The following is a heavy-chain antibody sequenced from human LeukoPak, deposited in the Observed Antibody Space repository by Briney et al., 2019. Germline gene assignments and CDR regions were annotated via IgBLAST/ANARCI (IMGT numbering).Heavy chain of an antibody. Sequence: GESLKISCEGSGYTFTSYWIGWVRQMPGKGLEWMGVIYPGDSDTRYSPSFQGQVTISVDKSISTAYLQWNSLKASDTAMYYCARMIGLGEVSPYFDYWGQGSLVTVSS. CDR3: ARMIGLGEVSPYFDY. V-gene: IGHV5-51*01. CDR1: GYTFTSYW. D-gene: IGHD3-16*02. J-gene: IGHJ4*02. CDR2: IYPGDSDT.